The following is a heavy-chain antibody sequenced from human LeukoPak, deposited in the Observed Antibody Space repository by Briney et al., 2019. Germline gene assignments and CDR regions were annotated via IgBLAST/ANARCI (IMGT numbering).Heavy chain of an antibody. Sequence: PGGSLRLSCAASGFTFSDYYMSWIRQAPGKGLEWVSYISSSSSYTNYADSVKGRFTISRDNAKNSLYLQMNSLRAEDTAVYHCAKGSSSGWYGEGAFDIWGQGTMVTVSS. J-gene: IGHJ3*02. CDR1: GFTFSDYY. V-gene: IGHV3-11*06. CDR3: AKGSSSGWYGEGAFDI. CDR2: ISSSSSYT. D-gene: IGHD6-19*01.